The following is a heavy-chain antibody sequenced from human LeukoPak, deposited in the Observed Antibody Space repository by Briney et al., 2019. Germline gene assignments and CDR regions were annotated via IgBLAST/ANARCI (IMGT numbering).Heavy chain of an antibody. CDR1: GFTFSSNG. V-gene: IGHV3-33*01. J-gene: IGHJ6*02. D-gene: IGHD3-10*01. Sequence: PGRSLRLSCAASGFTFSSNGMHWVRQAPGKGLEGVAVIWYDGSNKYYADSVKGRFTISRDNSKNTLYLQMNSLRAEDTAVYYCARPTYYYGSGSLYYYYGMDVWGQGTTVTVSS. CDR3: ARPTYYYGSGSLYYYYGMDV. CDR2: IWYDGSNK.